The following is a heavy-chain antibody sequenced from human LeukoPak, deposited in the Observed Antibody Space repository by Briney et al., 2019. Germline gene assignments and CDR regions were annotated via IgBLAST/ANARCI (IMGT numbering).Heavy chain of an antibody. CDR2: ISGSGGST. CDR3: AKSQWLVTNPLDY. J-gene: IGHJ4*02. D-gene: IGHD6-19*01. V-gene: IGHV3-23*01. CDR1: GFTFSSYA. Sequence: GGSLRLSCAASGFTFSSYAMSWARQAPGKGLEWVSAISGSGGSTYYADSVKGRFTISRDNSKNTLYLQMNSLRAEDTAVYYCAKSQWLVTNPLDYWGQGTLVTVSS.